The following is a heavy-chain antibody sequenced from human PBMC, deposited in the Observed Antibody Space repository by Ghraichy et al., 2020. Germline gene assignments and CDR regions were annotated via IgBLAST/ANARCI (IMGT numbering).Heavy chain of an antibody. CDR2: ISGSGGST. D-gene: IGHD4-17*01. CDR3: AKKMSTVTTSADY. CDR1: GFTFSRYA. Sequence: GGSLRLSCAASGFTFSRYAMSWVRQAPGKGLEWVSTISGSGGSTYYADSVKGRFIISRDNSKNKLHLQMNSLRAEDTAVYYCAKKMSTVTTSADYWGQGTLVTVSS. J-gene: IGHJ4*02. V-gene: IGHV3-23*01.